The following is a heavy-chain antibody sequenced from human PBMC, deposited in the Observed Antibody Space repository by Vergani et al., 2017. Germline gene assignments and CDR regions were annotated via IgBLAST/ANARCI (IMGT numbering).Heavy chain of an antibody. J-gene: IGHJ4*02. CDR2: IYSTGST. D-gene: IGHD2-2*01. CDR1: GGSISSGVYY. V-gene: IGHV4-31*03. CDR3: ASMGGYXEGDAFRIGYFDS. Sequence: QVQLQESGPGLGKPSQTLSLTCTVSGGSISSGVYYWNWIRQHPGKGLEWIGYIYSTGSTHHNPSLRRRINMSVDTSKNQFSLKLNSVTAADTAMYYCASMGGYXEGDAFRIGYFDSWGPGILVTVSS.